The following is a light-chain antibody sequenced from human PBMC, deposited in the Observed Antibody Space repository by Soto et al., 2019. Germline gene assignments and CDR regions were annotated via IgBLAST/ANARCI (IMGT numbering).Light chain of an antibody. J-gene: IGLJ3*02. Sequence: QSVLTQPPSSSGTPGQRVTISCSGRSSNLGNNAVNWYQQFPGTAPKLLIYDNIQRPSGVPDRFSGSKSGTSASLAISGIQSEDEADYYCAAWGDNLNGWVFGGGTKVTVL. CDR2: DNI. CDR3: AAWGDNLNGWV. CDR1: SSNLGNNA. V-gene: IGLV1-44*01.